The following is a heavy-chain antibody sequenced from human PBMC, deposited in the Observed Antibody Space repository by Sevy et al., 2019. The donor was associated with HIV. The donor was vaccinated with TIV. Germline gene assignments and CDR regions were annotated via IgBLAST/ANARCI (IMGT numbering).Heavy chain of an antibody. CDR2: INQNGSVS. CDR1: GFSINDYW. J-gene: IGHJ1*01. D-gene: IGHD2-21*01. Sequence: GGSLRLSCAVSGFSINDYWMSWVRQAPGKGLEWVANINQNGSVSYYVDSVKGRFTISRDDARNLLYLQMNNLRVEDTALYYCVRAIATEASFWGQGTLVTVSS. V-gene: IGHV3-7*01. CDR3: VRAIATEASF.